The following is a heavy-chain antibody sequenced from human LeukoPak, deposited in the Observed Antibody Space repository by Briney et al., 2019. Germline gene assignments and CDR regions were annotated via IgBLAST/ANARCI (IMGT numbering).Heavy chain of an antibody. Sequence: SETLSLTCTVSGGSISSSSYYWGWIRQPPGKGLEWIGSIYYSGSTYYNPSLKSRVTISVDTSKNQFSLELSSVTAADTAVYYCARDLSGLPSGWFDPWGQGTLVTVSS. J-gene: IGHJ5*02. D-gene: IGHD2-21*01. V-gene: IGHV4-39*01. CDR1: GGSISSSSYY. CDR2: IYYSGST. CDR3: ARDLSGLPSGWFDP.